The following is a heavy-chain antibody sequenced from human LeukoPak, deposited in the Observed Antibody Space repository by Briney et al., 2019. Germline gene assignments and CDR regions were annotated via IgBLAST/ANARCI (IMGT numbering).Heavy chain of an antibody. CDR3: ASHSGGYGY. Sequence: SETLSLTCAVSGGSISSGGYSWSWIRQPPGKGLEWIGYIYYSDTYYNPSLKSRVTISADTSKNQFSLRLNSVTAADTAVYYCASHSGGYGYWGQGTLVTVSS. V-gene: IGHV4-30-4*07. D-gene: IGHD5-12*01. CDR2: IYYSDT. J-gene: IGHJ4*02. CDR1: GGSISSGGYS.